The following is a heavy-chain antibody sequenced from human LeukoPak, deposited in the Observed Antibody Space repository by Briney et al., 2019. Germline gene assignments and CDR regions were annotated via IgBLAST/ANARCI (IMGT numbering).Heavy chain of an antibody. CDR2: ISGSGGST. J-gene: IGHJ4*02. CDR3: AKDPDYYDSSGYYSGEGY. Sequence: PGGSLRLSCAASGFTFSSYAMSWVRQAPGKGLEWVSAISGSGGSTYYADSVKGRFTISRDNSKNTLYLQMNSLRAEDTAVYYCAKDPDYYDSSGYYSGEGYWGQGTLVTV. CDR1: GFTFSSYA. D-gene: IGHD3-22*01. V-gene: IGHV3-23*01.